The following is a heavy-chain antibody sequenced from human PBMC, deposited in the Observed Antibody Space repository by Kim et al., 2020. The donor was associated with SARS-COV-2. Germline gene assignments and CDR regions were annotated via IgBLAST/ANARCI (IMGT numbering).Heavy chain of an antibody. CDR1: GGSISSYY. J-gene: IGHJ5*02. CDR3: ARGNDWFDP. V-gene: IGHV4-59*13. CDR2: IYYSGST. Sequence: SETLSLTCTVSGGSISSYYWSWIRQPPGKGLEWIGYIYYSGSTNHNPSLKSRVTISVDTSKNQFSLKLSSVTAADTAVYYCARGNDWFDPWGQGTLVTVSS.